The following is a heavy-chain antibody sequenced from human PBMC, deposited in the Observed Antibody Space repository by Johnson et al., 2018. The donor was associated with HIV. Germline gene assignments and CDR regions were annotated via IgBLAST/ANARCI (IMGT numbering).Heavy chain of an antibody. D-gene: IGHD2-15*01. V-gene: IGHV3-30*04. Sequence: QVQLVESGGGLVQPGGSLRLSCAASGFTFSSYAMSWVRQAPGKGLEWVAVISYDGSNKYYADSVKGRFTISRDNSKNTLYGQMNSLKTEDTAVYYWARGSRYCSGGSCPEAFDIWGQGTMVTVSS. CDR2: ISYDGSNK. CDR1: GFTFSSYA. CDR3: ARGSRYCSGGSCPEAFDI. J-gene: IGHJ3*02.